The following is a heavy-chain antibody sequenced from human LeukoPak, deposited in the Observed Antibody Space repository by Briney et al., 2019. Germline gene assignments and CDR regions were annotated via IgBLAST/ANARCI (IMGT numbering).Heavy chain of an antibody. CDR2: ISSSSSYI. CDR1: GFTFSSYS. J-gene: IGHJ1*01. D-gene: IGHD3-22*01. V-gene: IGHV3-21*01. CDR3: ARDRYYDSSGYYPGYFQH. Sequence: GGSLRLSCAASGFTFSSYSMNWVRQAPGMGLEWVSSISSSSSYIYYADSVKGRFTISRDNAKNSLYLQMNSLRAEDTAVYYCARDRYYDSSGYYPGYFQHWARAPWSPSPQ.